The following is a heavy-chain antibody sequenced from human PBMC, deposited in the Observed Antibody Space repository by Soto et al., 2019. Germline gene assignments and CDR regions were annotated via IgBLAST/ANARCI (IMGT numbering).Heavy chain of an antibody. Sequence: QVQLVQSGAEVKKPGASVKVSCKASGYTFTSYGISWVRQAPGQGLEWMGWIGVYNGNTNYPQKPQRXAPLTTDTRPIXAXMKXRSLRSAATAVYSCASGCGFGGTTVPTGTPNSLDPWRQGTLVTVSS. CDR2: IGVYNGNT. J-gene: IGHJ5*02. V-gene: IGHV1-18*01. D-gene: IGHD4-17*01. CDR1: GYTFTSYG. CDR3: ASGCGFGGTTVPTGTPNSLDP.